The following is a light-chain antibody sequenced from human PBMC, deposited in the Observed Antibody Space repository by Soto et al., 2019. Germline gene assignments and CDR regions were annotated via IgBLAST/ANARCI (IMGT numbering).Light chain of an antibody. CDR2: GAS. J-gene: IGKJ1*01. CDR1: QSLTSSY. CDR3: QQYDGSPRT. V-gene: IGKV3-20*01. Sequence: EIVLTQSPGTLSLSPGERATLSCRASQSLTSSYLAWYQQKPGQAPRLLIYGASSRATGIPDRFTGSGSGTDFTLTISRLEPEDFAVYYCQQYDGSPRTFGQGTK.